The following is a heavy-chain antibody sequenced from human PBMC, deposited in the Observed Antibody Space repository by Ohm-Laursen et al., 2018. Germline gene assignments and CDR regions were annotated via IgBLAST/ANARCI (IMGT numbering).Heavy chain of an antibody. Sequence: SLRLSCAASGFTFNNYNMNWVRLAPGKGLEWVAVISYDENIKYYADSVKGRFTISRDNSKNTLYLQMNSLRTEDTAVYYCLGFNYYYYGMHVWGQGTTVTVPS. V-gene: IGHV3-30*03. CDR1: GFTFNNYN. CDR3: LGFNYYYYGMHV. CDR2: ISYDENIK. J-gene: IGHJ6*02. D-gene: IGHD5-12*01.